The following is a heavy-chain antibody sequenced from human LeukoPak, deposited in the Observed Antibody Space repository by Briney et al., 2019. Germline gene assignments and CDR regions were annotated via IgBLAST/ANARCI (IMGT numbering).Heavy chain of an antibody. CDR2: IRSTTYGATT. CDR3: TREVLRTQQPAAFDI. CDR1: GFTFRDYA. J-gene: IGHJ3*02. D-gene: IGHD6-13*01. V-gene: IGHV3-49*05. Sequence: KSGGSLRLSCTASGFTFRDYAVGWFRQAPGKGLEWVGFIRSTTYGATTEYAASVKGRFTISRDDSKTVAYLQMNSLKTEDTAMYYCTREVLRTQQPAAFDIWGQGTMVTVSS.